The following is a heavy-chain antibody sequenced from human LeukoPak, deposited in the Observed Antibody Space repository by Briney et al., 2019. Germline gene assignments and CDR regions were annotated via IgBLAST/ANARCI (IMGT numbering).Heavy chain of an antibody. Sequence: GGSLSLSCAASGFTFSQYYMYWVRQAPGKGLVSVSRISSDGGATLYADSVKGRFTISRDNAKNILYLDMNNLKTEDTAVYYCARDDSNGIDYWGQGTLVTVSS. J-gene: IGHJ4*02. CDR3: ARDDSNGIDY. V-gene: IGHV3-74*01. CDR1: GFTFSQYY. CDR2: ISSDGGAT. D-gene: IGHD6-19*01.